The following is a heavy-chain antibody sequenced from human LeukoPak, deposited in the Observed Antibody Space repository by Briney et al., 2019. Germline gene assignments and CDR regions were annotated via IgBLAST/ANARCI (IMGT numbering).Heavy chain of an antibody. Sequence: SETLSLTCTVSGYSISSGYYWGWIRQPPGKGLEWIGSIYHSGSPYYNPSLKSRVTISVDTSKNQFSLKLSSVTAADTAVYYCARDHYYDSSGYYSRLIDYWGQGTLVTVSS. D-gene: IGHD3-22*01. CDR1: GYSISSGYY. CDR3: ARDHYYDSSGYYSRLIDY. CDR2: IYHSGSP. J-gene: IGHJ4*02. V-gene: IGHV4-38-2*02.